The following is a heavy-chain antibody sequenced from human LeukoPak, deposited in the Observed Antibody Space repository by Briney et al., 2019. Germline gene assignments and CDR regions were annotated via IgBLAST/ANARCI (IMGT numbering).Heavy chain of an antibody. V-gene: IGHV1-46*01. D-gene: IGHD1-26*01. Sequence: ASVKVSRKASGFTFTNYHFHWVRQAPGQGLEWMGIMNPSGGGASNAQKFQGRLTMTGDTSTSTVYMELSSLRSEDTAVYYCARGGDHSERPLYYWGQGTLVIVSS. CDR3: ARGGDHSERPLYY. J-gene: IGHJ4*02. CDR2: MNPSGGGA. CDR1: GFTFTNYH.